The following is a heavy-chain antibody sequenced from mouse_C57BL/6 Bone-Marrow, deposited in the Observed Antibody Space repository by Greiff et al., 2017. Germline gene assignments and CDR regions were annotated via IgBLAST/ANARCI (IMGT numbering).Heavy chain of an antibody. CDR2: IYPGSGNT. CDR1: GYTFTDYY. CDR3: ARWCYYEYDERVYYYAMDY. D-gene: IGHD2-4*01. V-gene: IGHV1-76*01. Sequence: VKLMESGAELVRPGASVKLSCKASGYTFTDYYINWVKQRPGQGLEWIAKIYPGSGNTYYNEKFKGKATLTAEKSSSTAYMQLSSLTSEDSAVDFCARWCYYEYDERVYYYAMDYWGQGTSVTVSS. J-gene: IGHJ4*01.